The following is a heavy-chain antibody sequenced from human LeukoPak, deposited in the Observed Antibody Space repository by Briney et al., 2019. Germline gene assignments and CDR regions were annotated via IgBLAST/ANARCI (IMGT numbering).Heavy chain of an antibody. V-gene: IGHV1-18*01. CDR3: ARGLRYYDILTGYYPAYFDY. Sequence: ASVKVSCKASGYTFTSYGISWVRQAPGPGLEWMGWISAYNGNTNYAQKLQGRVTMTTDTSTSTAYMELGSLRSDDTAVYYCARGLRYYDILTGYYPAYFDYWGQGTLVTVSS. J-gene: IGHJ4*02. CDR2: ISAYNGNT. D-gene: IGHD3-9*01. CDR1: GYTFTSYG.